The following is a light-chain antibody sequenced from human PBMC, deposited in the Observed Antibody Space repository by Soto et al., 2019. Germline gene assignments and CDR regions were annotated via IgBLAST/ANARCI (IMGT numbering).Light chain of an antibody. CDR1: SSDVGGYNY. Sequence: ALTQPRSVSGSPGQSVTISCTGTSSDVGGYNYVSWYQQHPGKAPKLMIYDVSKRPSGVPDRFSGSKSGNTASLTISGLQAEDEADYYCCSYAASSTYVFGPAPKVTVL. J-gene: IGLJ1*01. CDR2: DVS. V-gene: IGLV2-11*01. CDR3: CSYAASSTYV.